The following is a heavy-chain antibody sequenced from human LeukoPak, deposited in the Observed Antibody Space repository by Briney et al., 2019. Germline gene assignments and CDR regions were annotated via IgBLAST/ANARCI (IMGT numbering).Heavy chain of an antibody. CDR1: GGSISSYY. J-gene: IGHJ4*02. D-gene: IGHD3-16*02. CDR3: ARDGGYYDYVWGSYRPFDY. V-gene: IGHV4-59*01. CDR2: IYYSGST. Sequence: PSETLSLTCTVSGGSISSYYWSWIRQPPGKGLEWIGYIYYSGSTNYNPSLKSRVTISVDTSKNQFSLKLSSVTAADTAVYYCARDGGYYDYVWGSYRPFDYWGQGTLVTVSS.